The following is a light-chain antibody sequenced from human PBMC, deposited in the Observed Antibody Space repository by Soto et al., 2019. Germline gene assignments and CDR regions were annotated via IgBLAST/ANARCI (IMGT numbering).Light chain of an antibody. CDR1: QGIGTD. CDR2: AAS. Sequence: DIQMTQSPSSLSASVGDRVTITCRASQGIGTDLGWYQQKPGRAPKCLIYAASSLQSGVPSGFSGSGSGTEFTLTISSLQPEHFATYYCVQYNSYPWTFGQGTKVEIK. J-gene: IGKJ1*01. V-gene: IGKV1-17*01. CDR3: VQYNSYPWT.